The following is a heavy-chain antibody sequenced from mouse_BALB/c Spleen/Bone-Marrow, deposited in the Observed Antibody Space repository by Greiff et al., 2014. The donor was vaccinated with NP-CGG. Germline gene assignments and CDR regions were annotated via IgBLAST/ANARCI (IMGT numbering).Heavy chain of an antibody. D-gene: IGHD1-1*01. Sequence: DLVKPGASVKLSCKASGYTFTSYWINWIKQRPGQGLAWIGRIPPGSGTTYYNEMFKGKATLTVDTSSTTAYIQLSSLSSEDSAVYFCARGSYYYGSSSPWFAYWGQGTLVTVSA. CDR1: GYTFTSYW. CDR3: ARGSYYYGSSSPWFAY. V-gene: IGHV1S41*01. J-gene: IGHJ3*01. CDR2: IPPGSGTT.